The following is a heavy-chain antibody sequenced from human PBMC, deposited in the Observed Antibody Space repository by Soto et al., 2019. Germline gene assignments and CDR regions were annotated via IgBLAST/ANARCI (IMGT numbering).Heavy chain of an antibody. CDR3: ARADCGGDCYDDY. CDR1: GFTFSSYS. J-gene: IGHJ4*02. CDR2: ISSNSSYI. Sequence: EVQLVESGGGLVKPGGSLRLSCAASGFTFSSYSMNWVRQAPGKGLEWVASISSNSSYIYYADSVKGRFTISRDNAKNPLYLQLNSLRAQDTSVYYCARADCGGDCYDDYWGQGTLVTVS. D-gene: IGHD2-21*02. V-gene: IGHV3-21*01.